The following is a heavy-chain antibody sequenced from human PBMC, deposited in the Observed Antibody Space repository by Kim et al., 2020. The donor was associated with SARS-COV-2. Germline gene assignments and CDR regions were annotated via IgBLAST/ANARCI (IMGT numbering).Heavy chain of an antibody. D-gene: IGHD6-13*01. Sequence: SETLSLTCTVSGGSITGYYWSWMRQPPGKGLEWIGYMYYSGSINFNPSLKSRVTISIDTSKNQFSLNLRSVTAADTAVYFCAGVRPRSSSWPLADSWGQGTLVTVSS. CDR1: GGSITGYY. CDR2: MYYSGSI. V-gene: IGHV4-59*01. J-gene: IGHJ4*02. CDR3: AGVRPRSSSWPLADS.